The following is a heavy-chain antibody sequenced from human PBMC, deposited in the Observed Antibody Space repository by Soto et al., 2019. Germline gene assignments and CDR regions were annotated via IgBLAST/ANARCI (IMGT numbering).Heavy chain of an antibody. V-gene: IGHV3-33*01. J-gene: IGHJ4*02. CDR3: ARGTYSYGPEEGFGFFDY. CDR1: GFTFSSYG. Sequence: GGSLRLSCAASGFTFSSYGMHWVRQAPGKGLEWVAVIWYDGSNKYYADSVKGRFTISRDNSKNTLYLQMNSLRAEDTAVYYCARGTYSYGPEEGFGFFDYWGQGTLVTVSS. D-gene: IGHD5-18*01. CDR2: IWYDGSNK.